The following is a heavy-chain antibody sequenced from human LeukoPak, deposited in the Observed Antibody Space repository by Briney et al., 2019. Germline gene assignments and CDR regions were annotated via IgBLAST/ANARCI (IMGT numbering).Heavy chain of an antibody. D-gene: IGHD3-22*01. CDR1: GGSISSSSYY. J-gene: IGHJ3*02. Sequence: PSETLSLTCTVSGGSISSSSYYWGWIRQPPGKGLEWIGNIYYSGSTYYDPSLNSRVTMSVDTSKKQFSLKLSSLTTADTAVYYCARDSYYDTSGYFNDTFDMWGQGTLVTVSS. CDR3: ARDSYYDTSGYFNDTFDM. CDR2: IYYSGST. V-gene: IGHV4-39*07.